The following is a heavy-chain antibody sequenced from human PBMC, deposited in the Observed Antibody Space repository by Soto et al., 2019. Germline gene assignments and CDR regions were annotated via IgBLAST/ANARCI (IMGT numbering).Heavy chain of an antibody. J-gene: IGHJ1*01. D-gene: IGHD6-19*01. CDR1: GFTFISYA. CDR2: ISGSGGSS. Sequence: PGGSLRLSCAASGFTFISYALTWVLQAPWKGLEWVSVISGSGGSSYYADSVKGRFTISRDNSKNTLYVQMNSLRAEDTAVYYCAKDMVKGWLVTGYFQFWGKGTLVTVYS. CDR3: AKDMVKGWLVTGYFQF. V-gene: IGHV3-23*01.